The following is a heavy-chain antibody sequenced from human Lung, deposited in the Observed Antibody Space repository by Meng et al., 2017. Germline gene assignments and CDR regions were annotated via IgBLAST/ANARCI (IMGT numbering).Heavy chain of an antibody. J-gene: IGHJ5*02. CDR1: CGSISSSNW. CDR2: IYHSGST. D-gene: IGHD3-10*01. V-gene: IGHV4-4*03. Sequence: QLRLSRPGPVLGTHPGTLSLTCAVLCGSISSSNWWSWVRQPPGKGLEWIGEIYHSGSTNYNPSLKSRVTISVDKSKNQFSLKLSSVTAADTAVYYCARGSITMVRGVSVFDPWGQGTLVTVSS. CDR3: ARGSITMVRGVSVFDP.